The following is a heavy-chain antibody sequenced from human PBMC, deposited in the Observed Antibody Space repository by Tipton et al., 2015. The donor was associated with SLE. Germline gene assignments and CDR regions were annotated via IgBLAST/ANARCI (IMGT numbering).Heavy chain of an antibody. J-gene: IGHJ4*02. V-gene: IGHV3-9*01. CDR2: ISWNSGSI. CDR1: GFTFDDYA. Sequence: RSLRLSCAASGFTFDDYAMHWVRQAPGKGLEWVSGISWNSGSIGYADSVKGRFTISRDNSKNTLYLQMNSLRAEDTAVYYCAKDPAYYYDSSGYYYFDYWGQGTLVTVSS. CDR3: AKDPAYYYDSSGYYYFDY. D-gene: IGHD3-22*01.